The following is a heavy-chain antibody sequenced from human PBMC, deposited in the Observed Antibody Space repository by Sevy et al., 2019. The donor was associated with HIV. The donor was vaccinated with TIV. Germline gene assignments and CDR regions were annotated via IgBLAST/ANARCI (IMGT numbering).Heavy chain of an antibody. V-gene: IGHV3-33*01. CDR2: IWYDGSSK. CDR1: GFSFSNYG. D-gene: IGHD3-22*01. Sequence: GGSLRLSCAASGFSFSNYGMHWVRQAPGKGLEWVALIWYDGSSKYYADSVKGRLTISRYISKNWLSLQMNSLRAEDTALYDCARGADYFDSSGANFEYWGQGTLVTVSS. J-gene: IGHJ4*02. CDR3: ARGADYFDSSGANFEY.